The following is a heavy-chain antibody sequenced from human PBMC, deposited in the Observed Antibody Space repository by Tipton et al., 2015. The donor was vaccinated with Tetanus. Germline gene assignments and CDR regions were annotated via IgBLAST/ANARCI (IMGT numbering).Heavy chain of an antibody. Sequence: TLSLTCTVSGGSIRRGDHQWNWIRQPPGKGLEWLAYISLSGRSNSNYSLKNRITISTDKSKNQFSLQQTSVTAADTAVYYSARANYDLPNKGPLDVWGQGILVIGSS. CDR3: ARANYDLPNKGPLDV. V-gene: IGHV4-61*08. CDR1: GGSIRRGDHQ. J-gene: IGHJ4*02. CDR2: ISLSGRS. D-gene: IGHD3/OR15-3a*01.